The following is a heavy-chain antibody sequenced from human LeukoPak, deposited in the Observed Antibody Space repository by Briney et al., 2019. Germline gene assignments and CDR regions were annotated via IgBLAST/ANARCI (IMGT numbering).Heavy chain of an antibody. J-gene: IGHJ4*02. CDR1: GGTFSSYA. CDR3: ARADGTRPGFDY. CDR2: IIPIFGAA. Sequence: GASVKVSCKASGGTFSSYAISWVRQAPGQGLEWMGGIIPIFGAANYAQKFQGRVTITTDESTSTAYMELSSLRSEDTAVYYCARADGTRPGFDYWGQGTLVTVSS. D-gene: IGHD6-6*01. V-gene: IGHV1-69*05.